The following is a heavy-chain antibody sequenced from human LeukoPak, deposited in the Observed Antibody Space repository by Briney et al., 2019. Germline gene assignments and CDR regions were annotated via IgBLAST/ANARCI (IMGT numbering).Heavy chain of an antibody. D-gene: IGHD6-6*01. CDR2: IYPGDSDT. J-gene: IGHJ4*02. V-gene: IGHV5-51*01. CDR3: ARQQLADFDY. Sequence: GESLQISCKGSGYNFTSYWIGWVRQLPGKGLEWMGIIYPGDSDTRYSPSFQGQVTISADKSISTAYLQWSSLKASDTAMYYCARQQLADFDYWGQGTLVTVSS. CDR1: GYNFTSYW.